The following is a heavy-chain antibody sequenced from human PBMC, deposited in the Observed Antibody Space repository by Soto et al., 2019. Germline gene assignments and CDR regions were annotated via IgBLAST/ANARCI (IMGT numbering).Heavy chain of an antibody. CDR2: ISAYNGNT. D-gene: IGHD6-13*01. CDR1: GYTFTSYG. CDR3: ARDRRAAGALNWFDP. Sequence: QVQLVQSGPEVKKPGASVKVSCKTSGYTFTSYGISWVRQAPGQGLEWMGWISAYNGNTNYAQKLQGRVTMTTDTPTSTAYMERRSLRSDDTAVYYCARDRRAAGALNWFDPWGQGTLVTVSS. J-gene: IGHJ5*02. V-gene: IGHV1-18*01.